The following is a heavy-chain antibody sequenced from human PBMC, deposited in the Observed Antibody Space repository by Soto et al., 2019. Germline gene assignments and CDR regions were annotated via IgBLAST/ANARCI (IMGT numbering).Heavy chain of an antibody. CDR1: GGTFSSYA. CDR2: IIPIFGTA. V-gene: IGHV1-69*06. D-gene: IGHD4-4*01. J-gene: IGHJ6*02. CDR3: ARCSVTTHYYYYYGMDV. Sequence: QVQLVQSGAEVKKPGSSMKVSCKASGGTFSSYAISWVRQAPGQGLEWMGGIIPIFGTANYAQKFQGRVTITADKSTSTAYMELSSLRSEDTAVYYCARCSVTTHYYYYYGMDVWGQGTTVTVSS.